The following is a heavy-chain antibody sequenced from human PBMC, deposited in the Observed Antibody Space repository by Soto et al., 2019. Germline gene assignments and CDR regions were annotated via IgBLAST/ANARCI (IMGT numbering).Heavy chain of an antibody. D-gene: IGHD6-13*01. CDR3: ARYVSSRYNNWIDP. V-gene: IGHV3-33*01. CDR1: GFTFSSYG. CDR2: IWYDGGEK. Sequence: QVQLVESGGGVVQPGGSLRLSCAASGFTFSSYGMHWVRQAPGKGLEWVAVIWYDGGEKYYADSVKGRFTISRDNSKNTLSLQMNNLSAEDTAGYYCARYVSSRYNNWIDPWGQGTLVTVSS. J-gene: IGHJ5*02.